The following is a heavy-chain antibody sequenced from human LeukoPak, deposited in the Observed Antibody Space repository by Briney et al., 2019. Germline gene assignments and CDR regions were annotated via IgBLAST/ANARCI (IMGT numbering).Heavy chain of an antibody. D-gene: IGHD2-15*01. CDR1: GGSISSSSYY. J-gene: IGHJ5*02. CDR2: IYYSGST. Sequence: PSETLSLTCTVSGGSISSSSYYWGWIRQPPGKGLEWIGSIYYSGSTYYNPSLKSRVTMSVDTSKNQFSLNLSSVAAADTAVYYCAREVRYCSDGNCRNWFDPWGQGTLVTVSS. V-gene: IGHV4-39*07. CDR3: AREVRYCSDGNCRNWFDP.